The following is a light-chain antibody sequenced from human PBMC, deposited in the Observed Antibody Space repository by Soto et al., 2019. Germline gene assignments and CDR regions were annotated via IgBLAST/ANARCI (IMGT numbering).Light chain of an antibody. J-gene: IGLJ1*01. Sequence: QSVLTQPASVSGSPGQSITISCTGTSSDVGGYNYVSWYQQHPGKAPKLIIYEVSNRPTGVSNRFSGSKSGHTASLTISGLQSEDEADYFCTSYTSSSTLDVFRTGTKVTVL. CDR3: TSYTSSSTLDV. CDR1: SSDVGGYNY. CDR2: EVS. V-gene: IGLV2-14*01.